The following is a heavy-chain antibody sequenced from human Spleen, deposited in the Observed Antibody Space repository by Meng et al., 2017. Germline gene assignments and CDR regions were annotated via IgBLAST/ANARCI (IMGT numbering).Heavy chain of an antibody. CDR3: ARVWTSGSYYIGFDY. CDR1: GYSISSGYY. D-gene: IGHD3-10*01. J-gene: IGHJ4*02. Sequence: SETLSPTCTVSGYSISSGYYWGWIRQPPGKGLEWIGTVYYSGETHYRPSLRSRVIISVDTSKNQFSLKLSSVAAADTAVYYCARVWTSGSYYIGFDYWGQGTLVTVSS. V-gene: IGHV4-38-2*02. CDR2: VYYSGET.